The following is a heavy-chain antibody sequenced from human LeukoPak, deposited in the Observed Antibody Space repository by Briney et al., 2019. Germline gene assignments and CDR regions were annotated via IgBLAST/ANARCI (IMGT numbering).Heavy chain of an antibody. V-gene: IGHV3-74*01. CDR1: GFTFSNFW. J-gene: IGHJ4*02. D-gene: IGHD3-3*01. CDR2: INADGSGT. CDR3: TPELWSGYYFFDY. Sequence: GGSLRLSCAASGFTFSNFWMNWVRQAPGRGLVWVSRINADGSGTTYADSVKGRFTISRDNAKNTLYLQMNSLKTEDTAVYYCTPELWSGYYFFDYWGQGTLVTVSS.